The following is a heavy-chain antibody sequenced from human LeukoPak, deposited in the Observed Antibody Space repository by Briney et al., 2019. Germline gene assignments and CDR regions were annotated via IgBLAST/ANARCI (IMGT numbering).Heavy chain of an antibody. J-gene: IGHJ4*02. Sequence: ASVKVSCKVFGYTLTELSMHWVRQAPGKGLEWMGGFDPEDGETVYAQKFQGRVTMTEDTSTDTAYMELSSLRSEDTAIYYCATRPFDSSGYPLAYWGQGTLVTVSS. V-gene: IGHV1-24*01. CDR2: FDPEDGET. CDR3: ATRPFDSSGYPLAY. CDR1: GYTLTELS. D-gene: IGHD3-22*01.